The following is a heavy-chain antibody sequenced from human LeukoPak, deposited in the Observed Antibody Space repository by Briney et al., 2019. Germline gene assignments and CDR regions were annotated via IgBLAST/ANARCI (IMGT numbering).Heavy chain of an antibody. Sequence: SETLSLTCTVSGASVSSNYYYWSWIRQPPGKGLEWIGYLYYRTGTNYDPSLKSRASISLDESKNQFSLRLTSVTAADTAVYYCAKILHDSFDSWGQGILVTVSS. V-gene: IGHV4-61*01. J-gene: IGHJ5*01. CDR2: LYYRTGT. D-gene: IGHD2/OR15-2a*01. CDR3: AKILHDSFDS. CDR1: GASVSSNYYY.